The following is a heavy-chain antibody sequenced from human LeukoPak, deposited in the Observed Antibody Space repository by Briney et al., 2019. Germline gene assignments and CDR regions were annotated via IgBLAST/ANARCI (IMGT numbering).Heavy chain of an antibody. J-gene: IGHJ4*02. CDR2: INTNTGNP. Sequence: GASVKVSCKASGYTFTGYYMHWVRQAPGQGLEWVGWINTNTGNPTYAQGFTGRFAFSLDTSVSTAYLQISSLKAEDTAVYYCARAVTTIGYNFDSWGQGTLVTVSS. V-gene: IGHV7-4-1*02. D-gene: IGHD4-17*01. CDR1: GYTFTGYY. CDR3: ARAVTTIGYNFDS.